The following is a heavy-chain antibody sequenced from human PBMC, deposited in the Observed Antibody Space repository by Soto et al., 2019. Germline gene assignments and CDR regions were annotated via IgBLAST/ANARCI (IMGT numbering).Heavy chain of an antibody. CDR3: ARVTTPLITPYYYYGMDV. J-gene: IGHJ6*02. D-gene: IGHD3-22*01. CDR1: GGTFSSYA. V-gene: IGHV1-69*13. Sequence: ASVKVSCKASGGTFSSYAISWVRQAPGQGLEWMGGIIPIFGTAIYAQKYQVRVTITADESTSTAYMELSSLRSEDTAVYYCARVTTPLITPYYYYGMDVWGQGTTVTVSS. CDR2: IIPIFGTA.